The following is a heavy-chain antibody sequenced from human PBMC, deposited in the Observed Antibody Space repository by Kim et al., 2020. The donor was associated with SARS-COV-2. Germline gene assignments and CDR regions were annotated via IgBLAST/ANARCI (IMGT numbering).Heavy chain of an antibody. D-gene: IGHD3-10*01. V-gene: IGHV4-59*01. CDR3: ARNSFGELLNHYYYYGMDV. Sequence: SETLSLTCTVSGGSISSYYWSWIRQPPGKGLEWIGYIYYSGSTNYNPSLKSRVTISVDTSKNQFSLKLSSVTAADTAVYYCARNSFGELLNHYYYYGMDVWGQGTTVTDSS. CDR1: GGSISSYY. CDR2: IYYSGST. J-gene: IGHJ6*02.